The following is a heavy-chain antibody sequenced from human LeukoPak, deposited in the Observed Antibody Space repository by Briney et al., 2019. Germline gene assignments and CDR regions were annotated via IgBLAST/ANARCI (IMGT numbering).Heavy chain of an antibody. J-gene: IGHJ6*02. CDR2: IYTSGST. Sequence: SETLSLTCTVSGGSISSYYWSWIRPPAGKGLEWIGRIYTSGSTNYNPSLKSRVTMSVDTSKNQFSLKLSSVTAADTAVYYCARDVYYDSSGYYYYYGMDVWGQGTTVTVSS. CDR3: ARDVYYDSSGYYYYYGMDV. D-gene: IGHD3-22*01. V-gene: IGHV4-4*07. CDR1: GGSISSYY.